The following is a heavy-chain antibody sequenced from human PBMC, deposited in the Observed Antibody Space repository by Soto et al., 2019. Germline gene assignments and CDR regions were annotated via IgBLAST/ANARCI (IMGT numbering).Heavy chain of an antibody. D-gene: IGHD2-15*01. CDR1: GGTFSTYT. V-gene: IGHV1-69*02. CDR3: AQLTCSGYGCYSLTWAKNHVDY. J-gene: IGHJ4*02. Sequence: QVQLVQSGAEVKKPGSSVTVSCKASGGTFSTYTITWVRQAPGQGLEWMGRIIPFREVTNYAQKFEGRVTITADNSTSTVYMEMTSLTSDDTVVYYCAQLTCSGYGCYSLTWAKNHVDYWGQGTLVSVSS. CDR2: IIPFREVT.